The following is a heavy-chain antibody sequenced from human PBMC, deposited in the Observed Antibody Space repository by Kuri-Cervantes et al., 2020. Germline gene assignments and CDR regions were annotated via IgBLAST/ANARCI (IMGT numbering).Heavy chain of an antibody. CDR2: IIHSGGT. V-gene: IGHV4-34*12. Sequence: SETLSLTCTLYGGSFSVYYWTWIPQPPGKGLECIGEIIHSGGTNYNPSLKSRVTISVETSKNQFSLKLSSVTAAGTAVYYCARVIDCSRTSRYGEALDYWGQGTLVTVSS. D-gene: IGHD2-2*01. CDR3: ARVIDCSRTSRYGEALDY. CDR1: GGSFSVYY. J-gene: IGHJ4*02.